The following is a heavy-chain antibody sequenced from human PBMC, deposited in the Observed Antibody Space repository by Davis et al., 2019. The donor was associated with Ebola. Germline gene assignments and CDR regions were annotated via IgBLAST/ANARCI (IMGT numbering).Heavy chain of an antibody. V-gene: IGHV4-61*01. Sequence: PSETLSLTCTVSGGSVSSGSYYWSWIRQPPGKGLEWIGYIYYSGSTNYNPSLKSRVTISVDTSKNQFSLKLSSVTAADTAVYYCARDSRTTVYYYGMDVWGQGTTVTVSS. J-gene: IGHJ6*02. D-gene: IGHD4-11*01. CDR2: IYYSGST. CDR1: GGSVSSGSYY. CDR3: ARDSRTTVYYYGMDV.